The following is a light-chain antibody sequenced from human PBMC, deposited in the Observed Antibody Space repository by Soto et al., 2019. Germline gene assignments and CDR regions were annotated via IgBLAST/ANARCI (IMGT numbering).Light chain of an antibody. V-gene: IGKV3-11*01. CDR2: DAS. Sequence: IVLTQSPSTLALSPGERATLSCGASQSVSSYLAWYQQKPGQAPRLLIYDASNRATGIPARFSGSGSGTDFTLTISSLEPEDFAVYYCQQRSNWPITFGQGTRLEIK. J-gene: IGKJ5*01. CDR3: QQRSNWPIT. CDR1: QSVSSY.